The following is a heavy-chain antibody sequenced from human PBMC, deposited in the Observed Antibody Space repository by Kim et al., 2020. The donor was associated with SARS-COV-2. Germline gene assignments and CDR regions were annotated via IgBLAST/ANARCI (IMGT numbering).Heavy chain of an antibody. V-gene: IGHV3-53*01. CDR3: ATQDTMVRGVIGSYFQH. D-gene: IGHD3-10*01. J-gene: IGHJ1*01. CDR1: GFTVSSNY. Sequence: GGSLRLSCAASGFTVSSNYMSWVRQAPGKGLEWVSVIYSGGSTYYADSVKGRFTISRDNSKNTLYLQMNSLRAEDTAVYYCATQDTMVRGVIGSYFQHWGQGTLVTVSS. CDR2: IYSGGST.